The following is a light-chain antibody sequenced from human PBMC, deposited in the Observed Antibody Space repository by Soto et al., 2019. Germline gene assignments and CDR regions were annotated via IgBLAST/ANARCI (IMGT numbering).Light chain of an antibody. Sequence: DIQMTQSPSSLSASVGDRVTITCRASQGISNYLAWYQQKPGKVPKLLIYAASTLQSGVPSRFSGSGSGTDFTLTISSLPXEDVAXXXXXKXXXXLWTXGQGTKVEIK. J-gene: IGKJ1*01. CDR1: QGISNY. CDR3: XKXXXXLWT. CDR2: AAS. V-gene: IGKV1-27*01.